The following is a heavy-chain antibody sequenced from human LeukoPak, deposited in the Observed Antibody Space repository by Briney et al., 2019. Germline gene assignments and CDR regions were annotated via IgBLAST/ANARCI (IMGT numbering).Heavy chain of an antibody. CDR1: GGTFSSYA. J-gene: IGHJ4*02. CDR2: IIPIFGTA. D-gene: IGHD6-19*01. CDR3: ACSSGWAYYFDY. Sequence: ASVKVSCKASGGTFSSYAISWVRQAPGQGLEWMGGIIPIFGTANYAQEFQGRVTITADESTSTAYMELSSLRSEDTAVYYCACSSGWAYYFDYWGQGTLVTVSS. V-gene: IGHV1-69*13.